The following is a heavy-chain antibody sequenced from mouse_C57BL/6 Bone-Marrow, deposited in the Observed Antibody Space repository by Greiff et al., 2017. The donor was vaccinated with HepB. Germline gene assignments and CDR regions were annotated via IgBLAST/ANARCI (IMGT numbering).Heavy chain of an antibody. CDR3: AREGVYYGKGNY. CDR1: GYTFTSYW. D-gene: IGHD1-1*01. J-gene: IGHJ2*01. Sequence: QVQLQQPGAELVRPGTSVKLSCKASGYTFTSYWMHWVKQRPGQGLEWIGVIDPSDSYTNYNQKFKGKATLTVDTSSRTAYMQLSSLTSEDSAVYYCAREGVYYGKGNYWGQGTTLTVSS. CDR2: IDPSDSYT. V-gene: IGHV1-59*01.